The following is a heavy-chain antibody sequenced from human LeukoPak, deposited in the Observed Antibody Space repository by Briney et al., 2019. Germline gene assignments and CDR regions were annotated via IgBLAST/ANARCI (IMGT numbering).Heavy chain of an antibody. V-gene: IGHV3-53*01. CDR1: GFTVNSNY. CDR3: ARLTPAAGSLYFVD. CDR2: LYNTGNT. D-gene: IGHD6-13*01. J-gene: IGHJ4*02. Sequence: GGSLRLSCAASGFTVNSNYLSWVRQAPGKGLEWVSTLYNTGNTYYANSVKGRFSISRDNSKNTLFLQMISLRAEDAAVYYCARLTPAAGSLYFVDWDRGTLVTVS.